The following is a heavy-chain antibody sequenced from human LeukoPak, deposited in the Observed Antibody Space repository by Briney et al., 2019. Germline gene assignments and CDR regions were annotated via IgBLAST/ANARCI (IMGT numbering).Heavy chain of an antibody. D-gene: IGHD6-19*01. V-gene: IGHV1-18*04. CDR3: ARDYIAPYSSGWYPDY. CDR2: ISRYNGDT. J-gene: IGHJ4*02. Sequence: ASVKVSCKASGYSFTSYAISWLRQAPGQGLEWMGCISRYNGDTKYAQKVQGRVTMTTDTSTSTAYMDLRNLRSDDTAVYYCARDYIAPYSSGWYPDYWGQGTLVTVSS. CDR1: GYSFTSYA.